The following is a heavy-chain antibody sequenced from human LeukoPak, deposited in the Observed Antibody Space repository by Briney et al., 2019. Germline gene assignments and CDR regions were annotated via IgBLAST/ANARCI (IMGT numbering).Heavy chain of an antibody. V-gene: IGHV3-30*04. Sequence: GGSLRLSCAASGFTFSSYAMHWVRQAPGKGLEWVAVISYDGSNKYYADSVEGRFTISRDNSKNTLYLQMNSLRAEDTAVYYCARDLLNKDYGDFPNWFDPWGQGTLVTVSS. CDR2: ISYDGSNK. J-gene: IGHJ5*02. CDR3: ARDLLNKDYGDFPNWFDP. D-gene: IGHD4-17*01. CDR1: GFTFSSYA.